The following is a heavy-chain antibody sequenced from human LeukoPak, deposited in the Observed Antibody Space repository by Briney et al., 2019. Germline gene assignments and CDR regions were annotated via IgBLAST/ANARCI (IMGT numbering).Heavy chain of an antibody. CDR2: ISSSGSAI. CDR1: GFTFSSYD. CDR3: AREVSASGSLDV. D-gene: IGHD3-10*01. V-gene: IGHV3-48*03. Sequence: GGSLRLSCAASGFTFSSYDMNWVRQVPGKGLEWVSHISSSGSAIYYADSVEGRFTISRDSAKKSLFLQMNSLRAEDTAVYYCAREVSASGSLDVWGQGTTVTVSS. J-gene: IGHJ6*02.